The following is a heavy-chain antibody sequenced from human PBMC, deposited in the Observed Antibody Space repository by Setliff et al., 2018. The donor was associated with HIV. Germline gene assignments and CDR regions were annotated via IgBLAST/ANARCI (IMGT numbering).Heavy chain of an antibody. Sequence: KTSETLSLTCAVSGYSISSGYYWGWIRQPPGKGLEWIGSIYHSGSTFYNPSLKSRVTLSLDTSKNQFSLKVTSVTAADTAVYYCARRAAATTNFDYWGRGTLVTVSS. CDR1: GYSISSGYY. CDR2: IYHSGST. CDR3: ARRAAATTNFDY. D-gene: IGHD1-26*01. V-gene: IGHV4-38-2*01. J-gene: IGHJ4*02.